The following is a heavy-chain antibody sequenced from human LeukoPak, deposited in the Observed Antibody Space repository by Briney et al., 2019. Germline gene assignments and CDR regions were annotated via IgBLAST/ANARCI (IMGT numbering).Heavy chain of an antibody. CDR2: IYDSGST. CDR1: GGSIRSSYYY. Sequence: SETLSLTCTVSGGSIRSSYYYWGWIRQPPGKGLEWIGSIYDSGSTNYNPSLKSRVTISVDTSKNQFSLKLSSVTAADTAVYYCARGPPPHYDFWSGYYRTYNWFDPWGQGTLVTVSS. J-gene: IGHJ5*02. CDR3: ARGPPPHYDFWSGYYRTYNWFDP. D-gene: IGHD3-3*01. V-gene: IGHV4-39*07.